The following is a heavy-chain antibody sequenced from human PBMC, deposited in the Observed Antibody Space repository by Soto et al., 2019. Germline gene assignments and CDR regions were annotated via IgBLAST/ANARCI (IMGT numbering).Heavy chain of an antibody. Sequence: QVQLVESGGGVVQPGTSLRLPCVGSGFTFRSFVIHWVRQAPGKGLEWVALTSYDGSNTYYGDSVKGRFTISRDNSKNTVDLQMDSLRVEDTALYYCARWGTTGGLDFWGQGTLVSVSS. CDR3: ARWGTTGGLDF. CDR2: TSYDGSNT. CDR1: GFTFRSFV. J-gene: IGHJ4*02. D-gene: IGHD3-16*01. V-gene: IGHV3-30*03.